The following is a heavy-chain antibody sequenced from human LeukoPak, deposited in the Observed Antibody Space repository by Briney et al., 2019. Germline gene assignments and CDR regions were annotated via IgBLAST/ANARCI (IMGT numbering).Heavy chain of an antibody. D-gene: IGHD3-22*01. CDR3: ASGYYYDSSGYPDFDY. J-gene: IGHJ4*02. CDR1: GGSISSSSYY. Sequence: SETLSLTCTVSGGSISSSSYYWGWIRQPPGKGLEWIGSIYYSGSTYYNPSLKSRVTISVDTSKNQFSLKLGSVTAADTAVYYCASGYYYDSSGYPDFDYWGQGTLVTVSS. V-gene: IGHV4-39*01. CDR2: IYYSGST.